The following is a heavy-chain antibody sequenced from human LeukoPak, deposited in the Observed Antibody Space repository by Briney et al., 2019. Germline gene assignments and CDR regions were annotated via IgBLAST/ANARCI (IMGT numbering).Heavy chain of an antibody. CDR1: GFTFSSYA. J-gene: IGHJ4*02. CDR3: ARDPALKWELPDY. D-gene: IGHD1-26*01. V-gene: IGHV3-30-3*01. CDR2: ISYDGSNK. Sequence: GGSLRLSCAASGFTFSSYAMHWVRQAPGKGLEWVAVISYDGSNKYYADSVKGRFTISRDNSKSTLYLQMNSLRAEDTAVYYCARDPALKWELPDYWGQGTLVTVSS.